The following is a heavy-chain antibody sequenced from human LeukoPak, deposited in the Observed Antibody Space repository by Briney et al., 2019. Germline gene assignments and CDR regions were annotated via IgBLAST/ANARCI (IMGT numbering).Heavy chain of an antibody. CDR2: INHSGST. Sequence: SETLSLTCAVYGGSFSGYYWSWIRQPPGKGLEWIGEINHSGSTNYNPSLKSRVTISVDTSKNQFSLKLSSVTAADTAVYYCARDSSGYYLSAFDIWGQGTMVTVSS. CDR1: GGSFSGYY. V-gene: IGHV4-34*01. D-gene: IGHD3-22*01. J-gene: IGHJ3*02. CDR3: ARDSSGYYLSAFDI.